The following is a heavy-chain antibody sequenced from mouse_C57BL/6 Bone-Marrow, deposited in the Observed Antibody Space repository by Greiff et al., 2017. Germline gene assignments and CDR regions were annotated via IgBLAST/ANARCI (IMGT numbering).Heavy chain of an antibody. V-gene: IGHV3-1*01. J-gene: IGHJ4*01. CDR1: GYSITSGYD. CDR2: ISYSGST. Sequence: EVQGVESGPGMVKPSQSLSLTCTVTGYSITSGYDWHWIRHFPGNKLEWMGYISYSGSTNYNPSLKSRISITPDTSKNTFFLKLNSVTTEDTATWYCARERGEDYAMDYWGQGTSVTVSS. CDR3: ARERGEDYAMDY.